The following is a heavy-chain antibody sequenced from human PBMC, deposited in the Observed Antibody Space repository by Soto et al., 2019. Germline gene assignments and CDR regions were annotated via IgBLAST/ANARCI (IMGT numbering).Heavy chain of an antibody. J-gene: IGHJ6*02. V-gene: IGHV1-69*12. CDR3: ASDKDRLQLGGNYYYILDV. CDR2: IMPIFRTP. CDR1: GGTFSNSA. Sequence: QVQLEQSGAEVKKPGSSVKVSCKASGGTFSNSAISWVRQAPGQGLEWMGGIMPIFRTPDYAQKFQGRVTITADESTSTAYMELRGLRPDDTAVYYCASDKDRLQLGGNYYYILDVWGQGTTVTVSS. D-gene: IGHD5-12*01.